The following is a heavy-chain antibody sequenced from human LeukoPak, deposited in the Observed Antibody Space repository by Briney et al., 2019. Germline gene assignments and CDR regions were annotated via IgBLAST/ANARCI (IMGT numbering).Heavy chain of an antibody. D-gene: IGHD5-18*01. V-gene: IGHV3-23*01. CDR3: AKVGYSYGYWYAFDI. CDR2: ISGSGGST. Sequence: PGGSLRLSCAASGFTFSSYAMSWVRQAPGKGLEWVSAISGSGGSTYYADSVKGRFTISRDNSKNTLYLQMNNLRAEDRAVYYCAKVGYSYGYWYAFDIWGQGTMVTGSS. CDR1: GFTFSSYA. J-gene: IGHJ3*02.